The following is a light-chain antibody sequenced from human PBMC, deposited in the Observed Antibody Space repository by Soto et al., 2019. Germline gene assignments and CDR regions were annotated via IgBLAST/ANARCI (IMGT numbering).Light chain of an antibody. Sequence: EIVLTQSPATLSLSPGERVTLSCRASQSVRSYLAWYQQKPGQAPRLLIYDASNRAAGTPARFSGSGSGTDFTLTISSLEPEDFAGYYCQERSSWYTFGQGTKLEIK. CDR3: QERSSWYT. J-gene: IGKJ2*01. V-gene: IGKV3-11*01. CDR2: DAS. CDR1: QSVRSY.